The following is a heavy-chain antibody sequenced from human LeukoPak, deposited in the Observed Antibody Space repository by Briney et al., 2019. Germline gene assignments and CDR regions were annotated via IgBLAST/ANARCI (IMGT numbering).Heavy chain of an antibody. J-gene: IGHJ4*02. CDR1: GFTFDDYG. CDR2: IGGGGGSI. V-gene: IGHV3-23*01. CDR3: ARASSGNGFY. Sequence: GGSLRLSCAASGFTFDDYGMSWVRQAPGKGLEWVSSIGGGGGSIDYADSVKGRFTISGDNSKNTVYLQMNSLRAEDTAVYYCARASSGNGFYWGQGTLVTVSS. D-gene: IGHD6-6*01.